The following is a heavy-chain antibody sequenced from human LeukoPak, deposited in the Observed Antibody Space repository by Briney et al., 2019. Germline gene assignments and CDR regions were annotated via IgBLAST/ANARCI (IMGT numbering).Heavy chain of an antibody. CDR2: IKKDGSEK. V-gene: IGHV3-7*01. Sequence: GGSLRLSCAASGFTFSSYWMSWVRQAPGKGLEWVANIKKDGSEKYYVDSVKGRFTISRDNAKNSLYLQMNSLRAEDTAVYYCARDLYYDSRAYYFDYWGQGILVTVSS. J-gene: IGHJ4*02. D-gene: IGHD3-22*01. CDR1: GFTFSSYW. CDR3: ARDLYYDSRAYYFDY.